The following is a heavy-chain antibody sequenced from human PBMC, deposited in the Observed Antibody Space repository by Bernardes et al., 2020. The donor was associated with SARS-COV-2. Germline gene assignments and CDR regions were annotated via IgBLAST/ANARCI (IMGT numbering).Heavy chain of an antibody. J-gene: IGHJ5*02. Sequence: SETLSLTCTVSGGSITPYYWSWIRQPPGKGLEWIGYIYYSGSTNYNPSLKSRVTISVDTSKNQFSLRLSSVTAADTAMYYCARDGSSGRRDWFDPWGQGTLVTVSS. CDR1: GGSITPYY. V-gene: IGHV4-59*01. D-gene: IGHD3-10*01. CDR3: ARDGSSGRRDWFDP. CDR2: IYYSGST.